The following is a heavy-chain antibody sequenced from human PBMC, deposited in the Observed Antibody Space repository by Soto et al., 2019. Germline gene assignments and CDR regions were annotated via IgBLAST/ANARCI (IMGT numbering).Heavy chain of an antibody. D-gene: IGHD3-10*01. Sequence: QVQLVQSGAEVKKPGSSVKVSCKASGGTFSSYTISWVRQAPGQGLEWMGRIIPILGIANYAQNCQGRVTNTANKPTSRAYMELSSLRSEDTAVYYCARDPPYGSGNPLRDYWGQGTLVTVSS. CDR1: GGTFSSYT. V-gene: IGHV1-69*08. J-gene: IGHJ4*02. CDR2: IIPILGIA. CDR3: ARDPPYGSGNPLRDY.